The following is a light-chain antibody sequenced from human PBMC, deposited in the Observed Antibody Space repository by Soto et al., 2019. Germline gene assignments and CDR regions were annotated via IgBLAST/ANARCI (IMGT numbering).Light chain of an antibody. V-gene: IGLV1-47*01. J-gene: IGLJ3*02. CDR2: RNN. CDR1: RSNIGSNY. Sequence: QSVLTQPPSASGTPGQRVTISCSGSRSNIGSNYVYWYQQLPGTAPKLLIYRNNQRPSGVPDRFSGSKSGTSASLAISGLRSEDDADYYCAAWDDSLSGWVFGGGTKLTVL. CDR3: AAWDDSLSGWV.